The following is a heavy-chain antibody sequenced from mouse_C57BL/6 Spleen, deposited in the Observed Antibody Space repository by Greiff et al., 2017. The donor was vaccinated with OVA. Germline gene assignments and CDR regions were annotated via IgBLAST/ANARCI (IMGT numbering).Heavy chain of an antibody. J-gene: IGHJ3*01. CDR3: ARGHYGSSYGFAG. CDR1: GYTFTSYW. Sequence: QVQLQQPGAELVMPGASVKLSCKASGYTFTSYWMHWVKQRPGQGLEWIGEIDPSDSYTNYNQKFKGKSTLTVDTSSSTAYMQLSSLTSEDSAVYYCARGHYGSSYGFAGWGQGTLVTVAA. CDR2: IDPSDSYT. V-gene: IGHV1-69*01. D-gene: IGHD1-1*01.